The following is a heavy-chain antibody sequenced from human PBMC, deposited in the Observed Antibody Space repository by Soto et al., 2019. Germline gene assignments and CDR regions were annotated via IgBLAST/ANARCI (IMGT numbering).Heavy chain of an antibody. V-gene: IGHV1-69*02. CDR2: IIPILGIA. CDR1: GGTFSSYT. Sequence: ASVKVSCKASGGTFSSYTISWVRQAPGQGLEWMGRIIPILGIANYAQKFQGRVTITADKFTSTAYMELSSLRSEDTAVYYCARSSSTHYYYYYYMDVWGKGTTVTVSS. D-gene: IGHD3-10*01. CDR3: ARSSSTHYYYYYYMDV. J-gene: IGHJ6*03.